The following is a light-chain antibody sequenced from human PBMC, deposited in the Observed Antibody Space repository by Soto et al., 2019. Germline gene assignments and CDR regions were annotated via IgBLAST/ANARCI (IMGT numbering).Light chain of an antibody. CDR3: QQSESSPRT. CDR2: AAS. Sequence: DIEMTQSRSSLSSSVGDRLTITCRASQYISTYLNWYQQKPGRAPTVLIYAASRLQSGVPSRFSGSGSGTYFTLTISSLQPEDFAAYFCQQSESSPRTFGQGTKVDIK. CDR1: QYISTY. J-gene: IGKJ1*01. V-gene: IGKV1-39*01.